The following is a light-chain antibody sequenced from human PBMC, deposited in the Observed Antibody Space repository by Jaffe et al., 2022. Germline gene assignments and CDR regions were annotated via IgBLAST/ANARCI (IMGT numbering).Light chain of an antibody. J-gene: IGKJ1*01. CDR3: QQYNSYSSWT. Sequence: DIHMTQSPSTLSASVGDRVTITCRASESINSWLAWYQQRPGKAPKLLIYKASHLQNGVPARFSGSGSGTQFTLTISSLQPEDLATYYCQQYNSYSSWTFGQGTKVDIK. CDR1: ESINSW. V-gene: IGKV1-5*03. CDR2: KAS.